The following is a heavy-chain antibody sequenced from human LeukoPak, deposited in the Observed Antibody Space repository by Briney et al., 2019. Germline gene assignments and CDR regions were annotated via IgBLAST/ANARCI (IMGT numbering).Heavy chain of an antibody. D-gene: IGHD4-17*01. CDR3: AREAVTTSAIRYYYYYMDV. Sequence: PGGSLRLSCAASGFTFSSYEMNWVRQAPGKGLEWVSYVSSSGSTIYYADSVEGRFTISRDNAKNSLYLQMNSLRAEDMALYYCAREAVTTSAIRYYYYYMDVWGKGTTVTVSS. J-gene: IGHJ6*03. V-gene: IGHV3-48*03. CDR2: VSSSGSTI. CDR1: GFTFSSYE.